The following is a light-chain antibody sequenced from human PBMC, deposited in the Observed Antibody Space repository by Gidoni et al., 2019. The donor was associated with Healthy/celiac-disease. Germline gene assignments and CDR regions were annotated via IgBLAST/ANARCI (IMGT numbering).Light chain of an antibody. CDR2: WAS. J-gene: IGKJ4*01. CDR3: QQYYSTPPT. V-gene: IGKV4-1*01. CDR1: QSVLYSSNNKNY. Sequence: EIVMTQSPDSLAVSLGERATINCKSSQSVLYSSNNKNYLAWYQQKPGQPPKLLMYWASTRESGVPDRFSGSGSGTDFTLTISSLQSEDVAVYYCQQYYSTPPTFGGGTKVEIK.